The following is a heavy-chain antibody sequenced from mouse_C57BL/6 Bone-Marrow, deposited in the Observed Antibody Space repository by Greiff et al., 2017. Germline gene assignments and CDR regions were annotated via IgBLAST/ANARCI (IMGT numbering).Heavy chain of an antibody. CDR1: GYTFTSYG. CDR3: ARSPITTVVGTSY. D-gene: IGHD1-1*01. Sequence: QVQLQQSGAELARPGASVKLSCKASGYTFTSYGISWVKQRTGQGLEWIGEIYPRSGTTYYNETFKGKATLTADKSTSTAYMALRSLTSEDSAVYFCARSPITTVVGTSYWGQGTTLTVSS. V-gene: IGHV1-81*01. CDR2: IYPRSGTT. J-gene: IGHJ2*01.